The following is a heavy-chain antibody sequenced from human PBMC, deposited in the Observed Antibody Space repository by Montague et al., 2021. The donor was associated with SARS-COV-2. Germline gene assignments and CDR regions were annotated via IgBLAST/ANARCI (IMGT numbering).Heavy chain of an antibody. Sequence: SETLSLTCTVSGGSISSSSYYWGWIRQPPGKGLEWIGSIYYSGSTYYNPSLKSRVTISVGTSKSQFSLKLSSVTAADTAVYYCARKEMKYSSVWSTGGNWFDPWGQGTLVTVSS. D-gene: IGHD6-13*01. CDR3: ARKEMKYSSVWSTGGNWFDP. CDR2: IYYSGST. CDR1: GGSISSSSYY. V-gene: IGHV4-39*01. J-gene: IGHJ5*02.